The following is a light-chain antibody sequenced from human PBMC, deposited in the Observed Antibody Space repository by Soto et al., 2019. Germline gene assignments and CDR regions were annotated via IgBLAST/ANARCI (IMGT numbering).Light chain of an antibody. CDR1: SGDVGGYNL. CDR2: EVT. Sequence: QSAPTQPASVSGSPGQPITISCTGTSGDVGGYNLVSWYQHHPDKAPKLIIYEVTKRPSGVSGRFSGSKSGRTASLTISGLQAEDEADYYCCSYAGGFTWVFGEGTKLTVL. V-gene: IGLV2-23*02. CDR3: CSYAGGFTWV. J-gene: IGLJ3*02.